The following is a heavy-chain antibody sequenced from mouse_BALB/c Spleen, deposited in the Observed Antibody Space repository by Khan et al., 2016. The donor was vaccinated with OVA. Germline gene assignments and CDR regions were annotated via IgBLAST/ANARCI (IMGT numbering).Heavy chain of an antibody. CDR2: ISSGDTT. CDR3: ARDYWFAY. Sequence: EVQLVESGGGLVKPGGSLKLSCAASGFTFSNYGVSLVRQTPEKRLEWVASISSGDTTYYPDSVKGRFTISRDNARNILYLQMSSLRSEETAMYYCARDYWFAYWGQGTLVTVSA. J-gene: IGHJ3*01. V-gene: IGHV5-6-5*01. CDR1: GFTFSNYG.